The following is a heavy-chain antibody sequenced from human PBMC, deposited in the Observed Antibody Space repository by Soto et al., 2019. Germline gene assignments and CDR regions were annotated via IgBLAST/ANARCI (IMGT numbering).Heavy chain of an antibody. Sequence: GGALGLSCAASRFIFGGFGVTWVRQGSGKGLEWVSSISGSGSSTSYADSVKGRFTISRENSKNTLYLQMNSLRAEDTAVYYCAKDAKPLQLYYYDSTGYYYFDYWGQGT. V-gene: IGHV3-23*01. D-gene: IGHD3-22*01. CDR3: AKDAKPLQLYYYDSTGYYYFDY. CDR2: ISGSGSST. CDR1: RFIFGGFG. J-gene: IGHJ4*02.